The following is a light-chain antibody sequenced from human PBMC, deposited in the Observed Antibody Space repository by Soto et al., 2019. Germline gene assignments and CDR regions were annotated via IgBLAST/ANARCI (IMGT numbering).Light chain of an antibody. CDR2: GAS. CDR3: QQHGSWGIT. J-gene: IGKJ3*01. CDR1: QSVSSSY. Sequence: EIVLTQSPGTLSLSPGERATLSCRASQSVSSSYLAWYQQKPGQAPRLLIYGASSRATGIPDRFSGSGSGTDFTLTISRLEPEDFAVYYCQQHGSWGITFGPETKVDIK. V-gene: IGKV3-20*01.